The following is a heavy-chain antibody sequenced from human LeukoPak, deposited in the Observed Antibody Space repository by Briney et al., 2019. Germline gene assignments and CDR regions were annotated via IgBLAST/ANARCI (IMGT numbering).Heavy chain of an antibody. Sequence: ASVQVSCMASGYTFTSYDINWVRQATGQGREWMGWMNPNSGNTGYAQKFQGRVTMTRNTSISTAYMELSSLRSEDTAVYYCARVGSSSWYSRFDPWGQGTLVTVSS. D-gene: IGHD6-13*01. V-gene: IGHV1-8*01. CDR3: ARVGSSSWYSRFDP. J-gene: IGHJ5*02. CDR2: MNPNSGNT. CDR1: GYTFTSYD.